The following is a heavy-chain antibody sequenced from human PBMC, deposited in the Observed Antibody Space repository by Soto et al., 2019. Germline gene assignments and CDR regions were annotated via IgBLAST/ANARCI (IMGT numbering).Heavy chain of an antibody. CDR1: GVTFSSYG. V-gene: IGHV3-33*01. J-gene: IGHJ6*02. CDR2: IWYDGSNK. D-gene: IGHD3-22*01. Sequence: GGGPRLSRAASGVTFSSYGMHLVRPAPGKGLEWVAVIWYDGSNKYYIDSVKGRFTISRDNSKNTLYLQMNSLRAEDMAVYYCARATYYYDNSGSAYGLDVWGQGTTVTVSS. CDR3: ARATYYYDNSGSAYGLDV.